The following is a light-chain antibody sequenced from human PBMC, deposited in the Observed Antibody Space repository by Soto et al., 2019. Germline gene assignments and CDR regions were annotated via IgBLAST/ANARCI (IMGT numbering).Light chain of an antibody. Sequence: QAVVTQPPSASGTPGQRVTISCSGSNSNIGNNYVYWYQQFPGMAPKLLIYRSNQRPSGVPDRFSGSKSGTSASLAISGLRFEDEADYFCASWDDSGNGLWVFGGGTQLTVL. CDR3: ASWDDSGNGLWV. CDR1: NSNIGNNY. J-gene: IGLJ3*02. V-gene: IGLV1-47*01. CDR2: RSN.